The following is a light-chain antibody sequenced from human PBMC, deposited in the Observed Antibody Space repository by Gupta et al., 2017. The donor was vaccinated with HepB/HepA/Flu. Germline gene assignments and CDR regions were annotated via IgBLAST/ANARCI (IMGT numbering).Light chain of an antibody. Sequence: QSALTQPASVSGSPGQSITISCTGTSSDVGSYNLVSWYQQHPGKAPKLMIYEVSKRPSGVSNRFSGSKSGNTASLTISGLQAEDEAYYYCCSYAGSSTWVFGGGTKRTVL. CDR1: SSDVGSYNL. CDR3: CSYAGSSTWV. V-gene: IGLV2-23*02. CDR2: EVS. J-gene: IGLJ3*02.